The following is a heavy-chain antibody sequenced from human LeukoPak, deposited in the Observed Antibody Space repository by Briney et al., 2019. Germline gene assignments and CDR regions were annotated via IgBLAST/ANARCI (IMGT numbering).Heavy chain of an antibody. V-gene: IGHV1-58*02. D-gene: IGHD3-3*01. Sequence: GASVTVSCKASGFTFTSSAMQWVRQARGQRLEWIGWIVVGSGNTNYAQKFQERVTITRDMSTSTAYMELSSLRSEDTAVYYCAAGLVYDFTYGMDVWGQGTTVTVSS. CDR3: AAGLVYDFTYGMDV. J-gene: IGHJ6*02. CDR1: GFTFTSSA. CDR2: IVVGSGNT.